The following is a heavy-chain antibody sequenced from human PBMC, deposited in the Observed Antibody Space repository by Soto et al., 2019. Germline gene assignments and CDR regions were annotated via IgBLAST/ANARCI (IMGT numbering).Heavy chain of an antibody. CDR1: GFTLTTRGVA. J-gene: IGHJ4*02. CDR3: AHRSRGYAYYFDQ. CDR2: IFWDDDK. V-gene: IGHV2-5*02. Sequence: QITLKESGPALVRPTQTLTMTCSFSGFTLTTRGVAVGWIRQPPGKALEWLALIFWDDDKWYSPSLRSRLTITEDTSKNQVVLTMTNMDPVDTATYYCAHRSRGYAYYFDQWGQGTLVTVSS. D-gene: IGHD5-12*01.